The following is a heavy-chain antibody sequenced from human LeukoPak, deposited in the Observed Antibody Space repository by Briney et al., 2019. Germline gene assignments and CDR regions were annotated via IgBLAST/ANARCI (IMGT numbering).Heavy chain of an antibody. V-gene: IGHV3-48*03. J-gene: IGHJ5*02. CDR3: ARGGAGPAANNWFDP. CDR1: GFTFSSYE. D-gene: IGHD2-2*01. CDR2: ISSSGSTI. Sequence: GGSLRLSCAASGFTFSSYEMNWVRQAPGKGLEWVSYISSSGSTIYYADSVKGRFTISGDNSKNSLYLQMNSLRAEDTAVYYCARGGAGPAANNWFDPWGEGTLVSLPS.